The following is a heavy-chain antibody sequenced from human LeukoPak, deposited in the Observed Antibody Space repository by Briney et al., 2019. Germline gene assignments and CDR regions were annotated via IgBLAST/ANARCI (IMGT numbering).Heavy chain of an antibody. J-gene: IGHJ3*02. Sequence: GGSLRLSCAASGFTFSSYSMNWVRQAPGKGLEWVSYISSGSSTIYYADSVKGRFTISRDNAKNSLCLQMNSLRDEDTAVYYCARPKVAGTGLDAFDIWGQGTMVTVSS. D-gene: IGHD6-19*01. CDR1: GFTFSSYS. CDR2: ISSGSSTI. CDR3: ARPKVAGTGLDAFDI. V-gene: IGHV3-48*02.